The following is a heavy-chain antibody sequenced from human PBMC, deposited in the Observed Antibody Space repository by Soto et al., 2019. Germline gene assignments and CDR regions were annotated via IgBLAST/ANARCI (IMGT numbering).Heavy chain of an antibody. J-gene: IGHJ4*02. V-gene: IGHV1-2*02. CDR1: GYTFTGYH. CDR2: INPNSGVT. Sequence: QVELVQSGAEVTKPGASVKVSCKASGYTFTGYHMHWVRQAPGQGLEWMGWINPNSGVTIYAQKFQGRVIMTRETPITTAYMELSRLTPDDTAVYYCARRLGLLVTPIPGYWGQGTLVTVSS. CDR3: ARRLGLLVTPIPGY. D-gene: IGHD2-21*02.